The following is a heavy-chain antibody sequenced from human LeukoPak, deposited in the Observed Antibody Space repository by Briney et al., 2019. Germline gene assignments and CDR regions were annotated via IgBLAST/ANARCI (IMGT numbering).Heavy chain of an antibody. CDR3: ARDSSYGPEPFDI. D-gene: IGHD4-17*01. Sequence: KSSETLSLTCTVSGGSISSGDYYWSWIRQPPGKGLEWIGYIYYSGSTYYNPSLKSRVTISVDTSKNQFSLKLSSVTAADTAVYYCARDSSYGPEPFDIWGQGTMVTVSS. CDR1: GGSISSGDYY. CDR2: IYYSGST. J-gene: IGHJ3*02. V-gene: IGHV4-30-4*01.